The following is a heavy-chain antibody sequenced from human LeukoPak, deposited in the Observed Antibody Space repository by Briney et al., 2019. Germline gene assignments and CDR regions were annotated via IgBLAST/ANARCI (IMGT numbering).Heavy chain of an antibody. CDR3: ATGRGYYDILTGPGWFDP. CDR2: IYYSGST. D-gene: IGHD3-9*01. V-gene: IGHV4-30-4*01. Sequence: SETLSLTCTVSGGSISSGDYYWSWIRQPPGKGLEWIGYIYYSGSTYYNPSLKRRVTISVDTSKNQFSLKLTSVTAADTAVFYCATGRGYYDILTGPGWFDPWGQGTLVTVSS. J-gene: IGHJ5*02. CDR1: GGSISSGDYY.